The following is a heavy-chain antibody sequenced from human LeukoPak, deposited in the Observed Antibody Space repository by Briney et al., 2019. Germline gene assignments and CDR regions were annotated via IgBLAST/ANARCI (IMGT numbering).Heavy chain of an antibody. D-gene: IGHD2-8*01. Sequence: GGSLRLSCVGCGLSIGNYAMTWVRQAPGKGLERVSSITVNGGTTKYADSVRGRFTVSRDNSRNTVFLQMDSLRAEDTAVYYCAKDPNGDYIGAFDGWGQGTMVTVSS. J-gene: IGHJ3*01. CDR3: AKDPNGDYIGAFDG. V-gene: IGHV3-23*01. CDR1: GLSIGNYA. CDR2: ITVNGGTT.